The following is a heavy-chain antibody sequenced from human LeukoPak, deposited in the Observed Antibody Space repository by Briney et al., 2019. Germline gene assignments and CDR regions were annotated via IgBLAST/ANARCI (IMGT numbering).Heavy chain of an antibody. CDR3: ARDRNGYNYHDY. CDR1: GGSFSGYY. D-gene: IGHD5-24*01. J-gene: IGHJ4*02. V-gene: IGHV4-34*01. Sequence: SETLSLTCAVYGGSFSGYYWSWIRQPPGKGLEWIGEINHSGSTNYNPSLKSRVTISVDTSKNQFSLKLSSVTAADTAVYYCARDRNGYNYHDYWGQGTLITVSS. CDR2: INHSGST.